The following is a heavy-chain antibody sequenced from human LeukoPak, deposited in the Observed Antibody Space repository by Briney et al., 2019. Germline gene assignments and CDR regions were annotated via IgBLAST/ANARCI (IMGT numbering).Heavy chain of an antibody. CDR3: ASYELGTCNFDI. CDR1: GYTFTSYD. D-gene: IGHD1-1*01. CDR2: MNPNSGNT. Sequence: GASVKVSCKASGYTFTSYDINWVRQATGQGLEWMGWMNPNSGNTGYAQKFQGRVTMTRNTSISTAYMELSSLRSEDTAVYYCASYELGTCNFDIWGQGTMVTVSS. V-gene: IGHV1-8*01. J-gene: IGHJ3*02.